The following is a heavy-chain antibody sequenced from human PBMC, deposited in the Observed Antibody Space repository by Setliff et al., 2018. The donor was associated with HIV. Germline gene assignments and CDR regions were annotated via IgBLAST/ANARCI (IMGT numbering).Heavy chain of an antibody. D-gene: IGHD2-15*01. CDR2: IYYSGST. CDR3: ARHPPYCSGGSCYRGRGYYFDY. Sequence: PSETLSLTCTVPGGSIRSTSYYWGWIRQPPGKGLEWIGSIYYSGSTYYNPSLKSRVTISVDTSKNQFSLKLSSVTAADTAVYYCARHPPYCSGGSCYRGRGYYFDYWGQGTLVTVSS. V-gene: IGHV4-39*01. CDR1: GGSIRSTSYY. J-gene: IGHJ4*02.